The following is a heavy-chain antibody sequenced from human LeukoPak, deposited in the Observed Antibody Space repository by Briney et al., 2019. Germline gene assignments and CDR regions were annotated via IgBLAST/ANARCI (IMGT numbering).Heavy chain of an antibody. CDR3: ARVILSYYFDY. D-gene: IGHD2/OR15-2a*01. V-gene: IGHV4-34*01. Sequence: SETLSLTCAVYGGSFSGYYWSWIRQPPGKGLEWIGEINHSGSTNYNPSLKSRDTISVDTSKNQFSLKLSSVTAADTAVYYCARVILSYYFDYWGQGTLVTVSS. CDR1: GGSFSGYY. CDR2: INHSGST. J-gene: IGHJ4*02.